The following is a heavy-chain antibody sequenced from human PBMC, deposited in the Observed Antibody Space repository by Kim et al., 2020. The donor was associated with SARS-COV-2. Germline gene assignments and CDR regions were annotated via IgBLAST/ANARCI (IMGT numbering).Heavy chain of an antibody. CDR2: IYYSGST. D-gene: IGHD2-15*01. CDR1: GASISSYY. Sequence: SDTLSLTCAVSGASISSYYWSWIRQPPGKGLEWIGHIYYSGSTTYNPSVKSRVSISVDTSKTQFSLKLSSVTAADTAVYYCARLVVSANINSFDPWGQGTLVTVSS. CDR3: ARLVVSANINSFDP. J-gene: IGHJ5*02. V-gene: IGHV4-59*13.